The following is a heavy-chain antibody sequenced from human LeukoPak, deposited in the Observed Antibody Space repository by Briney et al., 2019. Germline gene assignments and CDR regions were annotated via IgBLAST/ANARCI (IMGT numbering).Heavy chain of an antibody. V-gene: IGHV3-30*18. CDR2: ISYDGSNK. Sequence: PGGSLRLSCAASGFTFSSYGMHWVRQAPGKGLEWVAVISYDGSNKYYADSVKGRFTISRDNSKNTLYLQMNSLRAEDTAVYYCAKDQEKRVGYYYYGVDVWGQGTTVTVSS. CDR3: AKDQEKRVGYYYYGVDV. J-gene: IGHJ6*02. D-gene: IGHD1-26*01. CDR1: GFTFSSYG.